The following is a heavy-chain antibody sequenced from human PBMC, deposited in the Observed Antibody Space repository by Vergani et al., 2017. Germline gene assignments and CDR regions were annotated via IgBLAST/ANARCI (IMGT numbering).Heavy chain of an antibody. D-gene: IGHD3-10*01. CDR2: IYYSGSP. CDR1: GCSISSGGYY. J-gene: IGHJ4*02. Sequence: QVQLQESGPGLVKPSQTLSLTCTFSGCSISSGGYYWSWIRQHPGKGLELIGYIYYSGSPYYNPSLKSLVPISVDTSKNQFSLNLSSVTAADTAVYYCARLHGAGGCYFDYWGQGTLVTVSS. V-gene: IGHV4-31*01. CDR3: ARLHGAGGCYFDY.